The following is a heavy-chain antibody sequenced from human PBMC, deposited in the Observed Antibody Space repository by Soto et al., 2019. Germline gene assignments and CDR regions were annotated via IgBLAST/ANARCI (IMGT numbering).Heavy chain of an antibody. CDR1: GVTFSSYA. Sequence: LRLSCAASGVTFSSYAMSWVRHAPGKGLEWVSAISGSGGSTYYADSVKGRFTSSRDNSKNTLYLQMNSLRAGDTAVYYGAKDLHYYDSSGYPYWGQGTLVTVSS. V-gene: IGHV3-23*01. J-gene: IGHJ4*02. CDR2: ISGSGGST. CDR3: AKDLHYYDSSGYPY. D-gene: IGHD3-22*01.